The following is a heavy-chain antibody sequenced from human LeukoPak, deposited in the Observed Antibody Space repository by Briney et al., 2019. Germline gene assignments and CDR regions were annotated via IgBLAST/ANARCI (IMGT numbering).Heavy chain of an antibody. CDR2: ISYDGSNK. V-gene: IGHV3-30-3*01. J-gene: IGHJ4*02. CDR3: ARDWDY. CDR1: GFTFSSYW. Sequence: GGSLRLSCAASGFTFSSYWMSWVRQAPGKGLEWVAVISYDGSNKYYADSVKGRFTISRDNSKNTLYLQMNSLRAEDTAVYYCARDWDYWGQGTLVTVSS.